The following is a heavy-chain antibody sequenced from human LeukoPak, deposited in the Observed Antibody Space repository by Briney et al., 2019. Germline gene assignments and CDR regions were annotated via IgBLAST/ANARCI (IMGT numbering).Heavy chain of an antibody. CDR3: AKDHLRYCSGGSCYYFDY. V-gene: IGHV3-23*01. J-gene: IGHJ4*02. Sequence: GRSLRLSCAASGFTFSSYAMSWVRQAPGKGLEWVSAFSGSGGSTYYADSVKGRFTISRDNSKNTLYLQMNSLRAEDTAVYYCAKDHLRYCSGGSCYYFDYWGQGTLVTVSS. D-gene: IGHD2-15*01. CDR1: GFTFSSYA. CDR2: FSGSGGST.